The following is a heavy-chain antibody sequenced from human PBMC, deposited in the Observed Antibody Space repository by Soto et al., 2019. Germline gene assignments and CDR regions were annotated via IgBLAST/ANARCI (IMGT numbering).Heavy chain of an antibody. Sequence: VASVKVSCKASGYTFTSYAMHWVRQAPGQRLEWMGWINAGNGNTKYSQKFQGRVTITRDTSASTAYMELSSLRSEDTAVYYCARDKVLWFGDRWYFDYWGQGTLVTVSS. CDR3: ARDKVLWFGDRWYFDY. CDR1: GYTFTSYA. CDR2: INAGNGNT. V-gene: IGHV1-3*01. J-gene: IGHJ4*02. D-gene: IGHD3-10*01.